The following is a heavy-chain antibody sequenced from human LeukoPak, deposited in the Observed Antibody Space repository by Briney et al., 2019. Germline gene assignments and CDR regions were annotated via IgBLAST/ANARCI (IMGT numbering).Heavy chain of an antibody. D-gene: IGHD3-22*01. J-gene: IGHJ4*02. CDR2: IYHSGST. CDR1: GGSFTSGFSY. V-gene: IGHV4-61*01. Sequence: SETLSLTCSVSGGSFTSGFSYWSWIRQPPGKGLEWIGHIYHSGSTNYNPSLKSRVTISVDTSKNQFSLKLSSVTAADTAIYYCARENPSGYYNRPIDYWGQGTLVTVSS. CDR3: ARENPSGYYNRPIDY.